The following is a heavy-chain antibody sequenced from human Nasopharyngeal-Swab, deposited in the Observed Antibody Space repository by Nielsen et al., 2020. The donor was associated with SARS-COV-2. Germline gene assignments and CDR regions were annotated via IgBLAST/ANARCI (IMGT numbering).Heavy chain of an antibody. D-gene: IGHD1-1*01. CDR3: AKEEVSTTGTRDYYCYYMDV. CDR1: GFTFSSYA. J-gene: IGHJ6*03. CDR2: ISGSGGST. V-gene: IGHV3-23*01. Sequence: GGSLRLSCAASGFTFSSYAMSWVRQAPGKGLEWVSAISGSGGSTYYADSVKGRFTISRDNSKNTLYLQMNSLRAEDTAVYYCAKEEVSTTGTRDYYCYYMDVWGKGTTVTVSS.